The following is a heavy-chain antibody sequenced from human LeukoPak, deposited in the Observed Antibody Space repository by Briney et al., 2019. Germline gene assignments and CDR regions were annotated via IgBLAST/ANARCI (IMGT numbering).Heavy chain of an antibody. V-gene: IGHV1-2*02. J-gene: IGHJ4*02. CDR2: INPNTGDT. Sequence: GASVKVSCKASGYTFTAYYMHWVRQAPGQGLEWMGWINPNTGDTNYAQNFQGRVTMNRDTSISTAYMELSSLRSDDTAVYHCARSADGYTCGHFDIWGQGTLVTVSS. CDR3: ARSADGYTCGHFDI. D-gene: IGHD5-18*01. CDR1: GYTFTAYY.